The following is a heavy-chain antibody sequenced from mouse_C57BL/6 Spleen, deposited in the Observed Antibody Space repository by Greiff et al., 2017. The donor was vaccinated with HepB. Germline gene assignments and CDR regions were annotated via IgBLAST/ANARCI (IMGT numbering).Heavy chain of an antibody. D-gene: IGHD1-1*01. J-gene: IGHJ2*01. CDR1: GYAFSSYW. Sequence: QVQLKQSGAELVKPGASVKISCKASGYAFSSYWMNWVKQRPGKGLEWIGQIYPGDGDTNYNGKFKGKATLTADKSSSTAYMQLSSLTSEDSAVYFCARVITTVVALDYWGQGTTLTVSS. V-gene: IGHV1-80*01. CDR3: ARVITTVVALDY. CDR2: IYPGDGDT.